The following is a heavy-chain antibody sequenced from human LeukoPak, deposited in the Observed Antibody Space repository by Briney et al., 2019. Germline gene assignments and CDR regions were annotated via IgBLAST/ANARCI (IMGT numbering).Heavy chain of an antibody. CDR3: ARESRYCSGGSCYSASFDY. Sequence: ASVKVSCKASGYTFTSYGISWVRQAPGQGLEWMGWISAYNGNTNYAQKLQGRVTMTRDMSTSTVYMELSSLRSEDTAVYYCARESRYCSGGSCYSASFDYWGQGTLVTVSS. J-gene: IGHJ4*02. V-gene: IGHV1-18*01. CDR1: GYTFTSYG. CDR2: ISAYNGNT. D-gene: IGHD2-15*01.